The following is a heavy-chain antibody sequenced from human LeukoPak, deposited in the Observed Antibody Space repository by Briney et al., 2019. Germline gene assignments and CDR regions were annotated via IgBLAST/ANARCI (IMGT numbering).Heavy chain of an antibody. CDR3: ARAPSHSPYNFYYMDV. J-gene: IGHJ6*03. D-gene: IGHD6-13*01. CDR2: ISSSSSYI. V-gene: IGHV3-21*04. CDR1: GFTFSSYS. Sequence: GGSLRLSCAASGFTFSSYSMNWVRQAPGKGLEWVSSISSSSSYIYSADSVRGRFTISRDNSKNTLYLQMNSLRAEDTAVYYCARAPSHSPYNFYYMDVWGKGTTVTVSS.